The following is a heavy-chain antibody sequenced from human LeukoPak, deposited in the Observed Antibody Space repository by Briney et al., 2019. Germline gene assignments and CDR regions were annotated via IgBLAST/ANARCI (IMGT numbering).Heavy chain of an antibody. CDR1: GFTFSSYS. CDR3: ARAYYYDSSGYSGDAFDI. Sequence: GGSLRLSCAASGFTFSSYSMNWVRQAQGKGLEWVSSISSSSSYIYYADSVKGRFTISRDNAKNSLYLQMNSLRAEDTAVYYCARAYYYDSSGYSGDAFDIWGQGTMVTVSS. D-gene: IGHD3-22*01. V-gene: IGHV3-21*01. J-gene: IGHJ3*02. CDR2: ISSSSSYI.